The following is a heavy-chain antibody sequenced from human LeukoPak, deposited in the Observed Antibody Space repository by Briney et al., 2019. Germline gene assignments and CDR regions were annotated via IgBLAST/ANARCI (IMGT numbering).Heavy chain of an antibody. V-gene: IGHV1-2*02. D-gene: IGHD2-21*01. Sequence: ASVTVSCKPSGYIFIGYYIFWVRQAPGQGLEWMGWINPNTGGTKYEQLFQGSVTITRDTSISTVYMTLSRLTSADTAVYYCTRVDGNSSFDPWGQGTLVTVS. CDR2: INPNTGGT. CDR1: GYIFIGYY. CDR3: TRVDGNSSFDP. J-gene: IGHJ5*02.